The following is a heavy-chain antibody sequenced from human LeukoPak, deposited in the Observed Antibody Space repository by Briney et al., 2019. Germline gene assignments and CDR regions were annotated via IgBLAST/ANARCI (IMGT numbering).Heavy chain of an antibody. CDR3: ARPDDYYDSSGYYYPRGAFDI. D-gene: IGHD3-22*01. J-gene: IGHJ3*02. CDR1: GYTFTGYY. V-gene: IGHV1-2*02. CDR2: INPNSGGT. Sequence: ASVKVSCKASGYTFTGYYMHWVRQAPGQGLEWMGWINPNSGGTNYAQKFQGRVTMTRDTSISTAYMELSRLRSDDTAVYYCARPDDYYDSSGYYYPRGAFDIWGQGTMVTVSS.